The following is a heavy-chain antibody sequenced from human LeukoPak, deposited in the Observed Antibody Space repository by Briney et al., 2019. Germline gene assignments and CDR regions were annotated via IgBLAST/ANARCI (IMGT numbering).Heavy chain of an antibody. J-gene: IGHJ3*02. CDR1: GFTFSDYY. CDR2: ISGSGGST. D-gene: IGHD3-22*01. CDR3: AKERPLTMIDPGAFDI. Sequence: GGSLRLSCAASGFTFSDYYMSWIRQAPGKGLEWVSAISGSGGSTYYADSVKGRSTISRDNSKNTLYLQMNSLRAEDTAVYYCAKERPLTMIDPGAFDIWGQGTMVTVSS. V-gene: IGHV3-23*01.